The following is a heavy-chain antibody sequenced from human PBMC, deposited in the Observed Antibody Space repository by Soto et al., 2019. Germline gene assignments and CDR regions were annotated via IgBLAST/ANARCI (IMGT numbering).Heavy chain of an antibody. CDR1: GGSVSSGSYY. D-gene: IGHD3-22*01. V-gene: IGHV4-61*01. Sequence: QVQLQESGPGLVKPSETLSLTCTVSGGSVSSGSYYWTWIRQPPGKGLEWIGYIYYSGSTNYNPSLKMRVTISVDTSKNQFSLKLSSVTAADTAVYYCARAPYYYDRSGYFRCDYWGQGTLVTVSS. J-gene: IGHJ4*02. CDR3: ARAPYYYDRSGYFRCDY. CDR2: IYYSGST.